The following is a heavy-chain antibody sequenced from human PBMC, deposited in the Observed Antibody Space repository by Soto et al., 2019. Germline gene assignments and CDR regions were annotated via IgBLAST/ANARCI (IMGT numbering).Heavy chain of an antibody. CDR1: GFTFSGSA. J-gene: IGHJ3*02. D-gene: IGHD5-18*01. CDR3: TRPGMRYSYGDGAFDI. CDR2: IRSKANSYAT. Sequence: EVQLVESGGGLVQPGGSLKLSCAASGFTFSGSAMHWVRQASGKGLEWVGRIRSKANSYATAYAASVKGRFTISRDDSKNTAYLQMNSLKTEDTAVYYCTRPGMRYSYGDGAFDIWGRGTMVTVSS. V-gene: IGHV3-73*02.